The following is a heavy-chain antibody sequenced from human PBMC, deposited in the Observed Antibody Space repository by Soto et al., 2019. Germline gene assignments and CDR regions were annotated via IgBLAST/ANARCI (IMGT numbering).Heavy chain of an antibody. CDR2: IKQDGSEK. V-gene: IGHV3-7*03. Sequence: GGSLRLCCAASGFTFSSYWMSWVRQAPRKGLEWVANIKQDGSEKYYVDSVKGRSTISRDNAKNSLYLQMNSLRAEDTAVYYCARDPGLMITFGGVIVIPGAFDIWGQGTMVTVSS. J-gene: IGHJ3*02. D-gene: IGHD3-16*02. CDR3: ARDPGLMITFGGVIVIPGAFDI. CDR1: GFTFSSYW.